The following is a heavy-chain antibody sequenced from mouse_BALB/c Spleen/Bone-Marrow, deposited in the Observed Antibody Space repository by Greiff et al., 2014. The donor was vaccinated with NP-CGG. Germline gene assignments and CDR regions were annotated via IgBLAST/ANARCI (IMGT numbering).Heavy chain of an antibody. CDR3: ALLLRYYAMDY. CDR2: IDPANGNT. V-gene: IGHV14-3*02. CDR1: GFNIKDTY. D-gene: IGHD1-1*01. J-gene: IGHJ4*01. Sequence: VQLQQSGAELVKPGASVKLSCTASGFNIKDTYMHWVKQRPEQGLEWIGRIDPANGNTKYDPKFQDKATITADTSSNTAYLQLSSLTSEDTAVYYCALLLRYYAMDYWGQGTSVTVSS.